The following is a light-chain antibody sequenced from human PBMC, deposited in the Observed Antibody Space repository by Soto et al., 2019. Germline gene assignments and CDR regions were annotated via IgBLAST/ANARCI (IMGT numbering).Light chain of an antibody. Sequence: QSALTQPPSASGSPGQSVTISCTGTKSDIGVYDFVSWYQHHPGKAPRLIIYEANKRPSGVSDRFSGSRSGTTASLTISALQAEDEADYSCYSFAGGATFVFGGGTKLTVL. V-gene: IGLV2-8*01. CDR3: YSFAGGATFV. CDR2: EAN. J-gene: IGLJ2*01. CDR1: KSDIGVYDF.